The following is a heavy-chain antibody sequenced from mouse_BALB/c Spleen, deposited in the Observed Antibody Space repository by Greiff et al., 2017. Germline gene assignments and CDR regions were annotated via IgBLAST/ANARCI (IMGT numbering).Heavy chain of an antibody. CDR2: ISSGSSTI. Sequence: EVQGVESGGGLVQPGGSRKLSCAASGFTFSSFGMHWVRQAPEKGLEWVAYISSGSSTIYYADTVKGRFTISRDNPKNTLFLQMTSLRSEDTAMYYCARLSPLRAMDYWGQGTSVTVSS. D-gene: IGHD1-1*01. V-gene: IGHV5-17*02. J-gene: IGHJ4*01. CDR3: ARLSPLRAMDY. CDR1: GFTFSSFG.